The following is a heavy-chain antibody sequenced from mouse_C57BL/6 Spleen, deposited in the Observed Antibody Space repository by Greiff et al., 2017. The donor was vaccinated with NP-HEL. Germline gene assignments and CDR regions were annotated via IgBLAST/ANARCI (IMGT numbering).Heavy chain of an antibody. J-gene: IGHJ1*03. CDR3: ARAGSSLYWYFDV. D-gene: IGHD1-1*01. V-gene: IGHV3-3*01. CDR1: GFSINSDCY. CDR2: TFYSGIT. Sequence: EVQLQQSGPSLVRPSQTLSLTCTVTGFSINSDCYWIWIRQFPGNKLEYIGYTFYSGITYYNPSLESRTYITRDTSKNQFSLKLSSVTTEDTATYYCARAGSSLYWYFDVWGTGTTVTVSS.